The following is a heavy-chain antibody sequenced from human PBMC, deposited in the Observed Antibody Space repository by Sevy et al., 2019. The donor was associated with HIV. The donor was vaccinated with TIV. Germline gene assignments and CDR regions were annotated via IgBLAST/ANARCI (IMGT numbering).Heavy chain of an antibody. V-gene: IGHV3-30*04. J-gene: IGHJ4*03. CDR2: ISYDGTRE. CDR1: GFTFSHYA. D-gene: IGHD3-3*01. CDR3: ARGGRFENSGYYNGYFDS. Sequence: GGSLRLSCAASGFTFSHYAMHWVRQAPGKGLEWVAIISYDGTREYFALSVKGRFTISRDNSKNTVSLQMNSLRAEHTAVYYCARGGRFENSGYYNGYFDSWGQGTLVTVSS.